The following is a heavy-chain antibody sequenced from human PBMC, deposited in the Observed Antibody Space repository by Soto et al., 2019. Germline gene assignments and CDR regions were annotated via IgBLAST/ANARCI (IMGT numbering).Heavy chain of an antibody. CDR3: ARVGYDFWSGYSNWFDP. CDR2: ISAYNGNT. D-gene: IGHD3-3*01. V-gene: IGHV1-18*04. J-gene: IGHJ5*02. Sequence: ASVKVSCKASGYTFTSYGISWVRQAPGQGLEWMGWISAYNGNTNYAQKLQGRDTMTTDTSTSTAYMELRSLRSDDTAVYYCARVGYDFWSGYSNWFDPWGQGTLVTVSS. CDR1: GYTFTSYG.